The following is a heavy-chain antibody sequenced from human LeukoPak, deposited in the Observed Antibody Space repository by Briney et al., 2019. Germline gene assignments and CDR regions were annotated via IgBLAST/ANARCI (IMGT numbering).Heavy chain of an antibody. CDR2: ICYSGST. J-gene: IGHJ5*02. V-gene: IGHV4-61*01. CDR1: GGSVSSGSYY. CDR3: ARVARSPDSGWFDP. Sequence: SETLSLTCTVSGGSVSSGSYYWSWIRQPPGKGLEWIGYICYSGSTNYNPSLKSRVTISVDTSKNQFSLKLSSVTAADTAVYYCARVARSPDSGWFDPWGQGTLVTVSS. D-gene: IGHD3-22*01.